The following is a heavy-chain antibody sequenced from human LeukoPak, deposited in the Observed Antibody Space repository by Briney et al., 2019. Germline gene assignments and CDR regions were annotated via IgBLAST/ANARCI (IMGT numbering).Heavy chain of an antibody. Sequence: AGSLRLSCAASGFTFSSYAMNWVRQAPGKGLEWVSAISGSGGSTYYADSVKGRFTISRDNSKNTLYLQMNSLRAEDTAVYYCAKDPRPNSSGWYGGPFDYWGQGTLVTVSS. CDR1: GFTFSSYA. D-gene: IGHD6-19*01. V-gene: IGHV3-23*01. CDR3: AKDPRPNSSGWYGGPFDY. CDR2: ISGSGGST. J-gene: IGHJ4*02.